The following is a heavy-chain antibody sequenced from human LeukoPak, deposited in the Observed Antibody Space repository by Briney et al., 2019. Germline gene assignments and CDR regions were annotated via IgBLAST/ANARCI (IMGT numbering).Heavy chain of an antibody. CDR3: ARENGYRVFDY. Sequence: GGSLRLSCAASGFTFSSYAMHWVRQAPGKGLEWVAVISYDGSNKYYADSVKGRFTISRDHSKNTLYLQMDSLRAEDTAVYYCARENGYRVFDYWGQGTLVTVSS. CDR2: ISYDGSNK. D-gene: IGHD5-24*01. J-gene: IGHJ4*02. CDR1: GFTFSSYA. V-gene: IGHV3-30*14.